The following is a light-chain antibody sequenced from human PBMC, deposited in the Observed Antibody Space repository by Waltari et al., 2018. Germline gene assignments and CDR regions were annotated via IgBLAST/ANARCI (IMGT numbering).Light chain of an antibody. V-gene: IGKV1-NL1*01. CDR2: AAS. J-gene: IGKJ1*01. CDR3: QQYFSIPRT. CDR1: QDISKS. Sequence: DIQMTQSPSSLSASVGDSVTIPCRASQDISKSLAWSQQKPGKAPELLLYAASRWESGVPSRFSCSGSEADCTLTISSLQPENFATLYCQQYFSIPRTFGQGTKVEIK.